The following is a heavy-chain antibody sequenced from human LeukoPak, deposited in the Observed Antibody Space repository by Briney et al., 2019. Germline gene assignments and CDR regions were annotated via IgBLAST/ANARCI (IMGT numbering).Heavy chain of an antibody. D-gene: IGHD4-23*01. V-gene: IGHV3-23*01. CDR3: AKAGDGGKGAFDI. J-gene: IGHJ3*02. CDR2: ISGSGGST. CDR1: GFTFSSYW. Sequence: GGSLRLSCAASGFTFSSYWMHWVRQAPGKGLEWVSAISGSGGSTYYADSVKGRFTISRDNSKNTLYLQMNSLRAEDTAVYYCAKAGDGGKGAFDIWGQGTMVTVSS.